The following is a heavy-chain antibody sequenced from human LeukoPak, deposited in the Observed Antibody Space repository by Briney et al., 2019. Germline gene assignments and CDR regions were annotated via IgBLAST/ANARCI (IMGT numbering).Heavy chain of an antibody. J-gene: IGHJ4*02. D-gene: IGHD3-16*01. V-gene: IGHV1-18*01. Sequence: ASVKVSCKASGYTFTSYCINWVRQAPGQGLEWMGWISAYNGNTNYAQKLQGRVTMTTDTSTSTAYMELRSLRYDDTAVYYCARDLDGRRRGGNDYWGQGTLVTVSS. CDR3: ARDLDGRRRGGNDY. CDR2: ISAYNGNT. CDR1: GYTFTSYC.